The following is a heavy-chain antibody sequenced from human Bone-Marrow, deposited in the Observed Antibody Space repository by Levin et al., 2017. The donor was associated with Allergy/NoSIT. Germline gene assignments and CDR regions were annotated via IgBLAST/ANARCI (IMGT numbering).Heavy chain of an antibody. D-gene: IGHD6-19*01. Sequence: LSLPCAASGFSIRQTDMHWVRQPIGKGLEWVAVIGIAGDTYYADSVKGRFTITRESAKNSVHLQMTTLRAGDTAVYYCGRTVAGSYFDYWGQGTLVTVSS. V-gene: IGHV3-13*01. CDR1: GFSIRQTD. J-gene: IGHJ4*02. CDR2: IGIAGDT. CDR3: GRTVAGSYFDY.